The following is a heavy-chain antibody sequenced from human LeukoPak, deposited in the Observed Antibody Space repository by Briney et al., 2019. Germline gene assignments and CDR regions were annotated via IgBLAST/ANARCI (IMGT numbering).Heavy chain of an antibody. CDR1: GFTFSSYW. V-gene: IGHV3-74*01. CDR3: ARDWRGLSSPLYYYYMDV. J-gene: IGHJ6*03. D-gene: IGHD5-12*01. Sequence: GGSLRLSCAASGFTFSSYWMHWVRQAPGKGLVWVSRINTDGSSTSYADSVKGRYTISRDNAKNTLYLQMNSLRAEDTAVYYCARDWRGLSSPLYYYYMDVWGKGTTVTVSS. CDR2: INTDGSST.